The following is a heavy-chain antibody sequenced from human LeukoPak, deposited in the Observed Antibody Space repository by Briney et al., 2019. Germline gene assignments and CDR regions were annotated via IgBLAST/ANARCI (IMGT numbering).Heavy chain of an antibody. CDR3: ARHNSALWGHYGSGTFDY. CDR1: GYSISSGYY. CDR2: IYHSGST. Sequence: SETLSLTCAVSGYSISSGYYWGWIRQPPGKGLEWIGSIYHSGSTYYNPSLKSRVTISVDTSKNQFSLKLSSVTAAGTAVYYCARHNSALWGHYGSGTFDYWGQGTLVTVSS. D-gene: IGHD3-10*01. J-gene: IGHJ4*02. V-gene: IGHV4-38-2*01.